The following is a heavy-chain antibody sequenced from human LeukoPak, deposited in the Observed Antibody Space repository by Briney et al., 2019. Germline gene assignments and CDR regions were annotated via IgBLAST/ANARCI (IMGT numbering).Heavy chain of an antibody. CDR2: VNPNSGGT. J-gene: IGHJ6*03. CDR3: ARDRGRIAVARSGGYYYYMDV. D-gene: IGHD6-19*01. CDR1: GYTFTGYY. V-gene: IGHV1-2*02. Sequence: GASVKVSCKASGYTFTGYYLHWVRQAPGQGLEWMGCVNPNSGGTNYAQKFQGRVTMTRDTSISTAYMELSRLRSDDTAVYYCARDRGRIAVARSGGYYYYMDVWGKGTTVTVSS.